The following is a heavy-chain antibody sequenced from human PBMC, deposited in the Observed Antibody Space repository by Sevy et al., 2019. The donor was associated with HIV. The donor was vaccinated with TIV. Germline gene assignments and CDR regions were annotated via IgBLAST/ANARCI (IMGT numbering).Heavy chain of an antibody. CDR1: GFTFSKYS. Sequence: GGSLRLSCAASGFTFSKYSMSWVRQPPGKGLEWVSTLSFGCGEINYADSVKGRFTISRDNSKSSMYMQMNNLRPEDRAVYYCAREGCTKPHDHWGQGTLVTVSS. CDR3: AREGCTKPHDH. CDR2: LSFGCGEI. J-gene: IGHJ4*02. V-gene: IGHV3-23*01. D-gene: IGHD2-8*01.